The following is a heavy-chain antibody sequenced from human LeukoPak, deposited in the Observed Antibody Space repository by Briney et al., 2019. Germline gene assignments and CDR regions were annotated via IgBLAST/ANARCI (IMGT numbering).Heavy chain of an antibody. CDR2: ISYDGSNK. CDR3: ARDHGTYYDFWSGYRYYYYGMDV. J-gene: IGHJ6*02. V-gene: IGHV3-30-3*01. CDR1: GFTFSSYA. Sequence: GGSLRLSCAASGFTFSSYAMHWVRQAPGKGLEWVAVISYDGSNKYYADSVKGRFTISRDNSKNTLYLQMNSLRAEDTAVYYCARDHGTYYDFWSGYRYYYYGMDVWGQGTTVTVSS. D-gene: IGHD3-3*01.